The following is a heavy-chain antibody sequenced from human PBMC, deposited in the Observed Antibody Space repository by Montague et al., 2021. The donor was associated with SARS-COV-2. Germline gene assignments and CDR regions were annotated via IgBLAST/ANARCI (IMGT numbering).Heavy chain of an antibody. CDR2: IHYSGST. D-gene: IGHD1-26*01. CDR1: GGSISSSSYY. CDR3: ASVWDTVYYYYGMDV. V-gene: IGHV4-39*01. J-gene: IGHJ6*02. Sequence: SETLSLTCAVSGGSISSSSYYWGWIRQPPGQGLEWIGSIHYSGSTYYNPSLKSRISISVDTSKNQFSLKLSSVTAADTVVYYCASVWDTVYYYYGMDVWGQGTTVTVSS.